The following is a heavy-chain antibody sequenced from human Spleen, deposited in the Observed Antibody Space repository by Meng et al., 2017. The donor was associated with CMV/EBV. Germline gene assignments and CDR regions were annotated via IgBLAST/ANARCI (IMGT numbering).Heavy chain of an antibody. CDR1: GFRFSSYP. V-gene: IGHV3-30-3*01. CDR2: ISYDGNNK. CDR3: ARDFGTAARDYYGMDV. Sequence: GESLKISCVASGFRFSSYPMHWVRQAPGKGLEWVAVISYDGNNKYYTDSVKGRFTISRDNSNSTLFLEMDSLRADETAIYYCARDFGTAARDYYGMDVWGQGTTVTVSS. J-gene: IGHJ6*02. D-gene: IGHD6-25*01.